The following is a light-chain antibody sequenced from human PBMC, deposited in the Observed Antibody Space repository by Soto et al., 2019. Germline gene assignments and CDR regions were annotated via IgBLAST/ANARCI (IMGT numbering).Light chain of an antibody. CDR2: KVS. CDR1: QSLVYSDGNAY. Sequence: DVVMTQSPLSLPVTLGQPASISCRSSQSLVYSDGNAYLNWFHQRPGQSPRRLMYKVSYRASGVPDRVSGRGSGTDFTLKISRVDAEDVGVYYCRQGTHWPPYTFGQGTKLEIK. V-gene: IGKV2-30*01. CDR3: RQGTHWPPYT. J-gene: IGKJ2*01.